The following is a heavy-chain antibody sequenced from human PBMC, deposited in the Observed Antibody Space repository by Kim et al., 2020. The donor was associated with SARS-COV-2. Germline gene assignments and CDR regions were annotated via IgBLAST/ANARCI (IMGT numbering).Heavy chain of an antibody. CDR1: GAFVTTYY. V-gene: IGHV4-59*02. CDR3: ARHGGSYEYFFDY. J-gene: IGHJ4*02. D-gene: IGHD5-12*01. Sequence: SETLSLTCSVSGAFVTTYYWSWIRQPPGKGLEWIGYFYYTGNINYNPSLNSRVTISGDTSKNQFSLKLSSVTAADTALYFCARHGGSYEYFFDYWGQVSL. CDR2: FYYTGNI.